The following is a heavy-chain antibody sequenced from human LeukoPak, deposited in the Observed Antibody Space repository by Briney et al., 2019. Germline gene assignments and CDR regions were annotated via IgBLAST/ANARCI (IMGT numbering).Heavy chain of an antibody. J-gene: IGHJ4*02. V-gene: IGHV4-39*01. CDR1: GGSISSSSYY. CDR2: IYYSGST. CDR3: ARLEERLGYYFDY. Sequence: SETLSLTCTVSGGSISSSSYYWGWILQPPGKGLEWIGSIYYSGSTYYNPSLKSRVTISVDTSKNQFSLKLSSVTAADTAVYYCARLEERLGYYFDYWGQGTLVTVSS. D-gene: IGHD5-24*01.